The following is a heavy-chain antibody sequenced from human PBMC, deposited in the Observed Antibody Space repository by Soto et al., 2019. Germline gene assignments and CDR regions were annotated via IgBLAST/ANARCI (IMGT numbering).Heavy chain of an antibody. D-gene: IGHD3-22*01. CDR1: GFTCDDYA. Sequence: EVQLVESGGGLVQPGRSLRLSCAASGFTCDDYAMHWVRQAPGKGLEWVSGISWNSGSIGYADSVKGRFTISRDNATNYLYLQMNSLRAEDTALYYCAKDPDSSEGDYWGQGTLVTVSS. V-gene: IGHV3-9*01. CDR3: AKDPDSSEGDY. J-gene: IGHJ4*02. CDR2: ISWNSGSI.